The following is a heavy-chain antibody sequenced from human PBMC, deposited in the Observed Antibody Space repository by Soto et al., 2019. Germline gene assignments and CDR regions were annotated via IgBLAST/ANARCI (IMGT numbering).Heavy chain of an antibody. Sequence: QVQLVESGGGWVNPGGSLRLSLAASGLTSGDSYMSWIRKAPGKGLEWVSYISSSSSYTNYANSVKGRFTISRDNAKNSLYLQMNSLRAEDTAVYYCARGFTAAALDYWGQGTLVTVSS. CDR1: GLTSGDSY. V-gene: IGHV3-11*06. J-gene: IGHJ4*02. D-gene: IGHD6-13*01. CDR3: ARGFTAAALDY. CDR2: ISSSSSYT.